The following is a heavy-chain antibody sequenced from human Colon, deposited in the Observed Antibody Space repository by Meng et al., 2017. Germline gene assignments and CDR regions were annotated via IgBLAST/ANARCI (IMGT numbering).Heavy chain of an antibody. CDR1: GGSFSGFY. V-gene: IGHV4-34*01. CDR2: IDHFGIS. J-gene: IGHJ5*02. CDR3: ATGLRHGDWFDP. Sequence: GAGLLKPSGALALACAFSGGSFSGFYWGWIRQPPGKGLEWIGEIDHFGISNYNSSLKGRLTMSVDTSKKQISLTLTSVTAADTAVYYCATGLRHGDWFDPWGPGTLVTVSS. D-gene: IGHD4-17*01.